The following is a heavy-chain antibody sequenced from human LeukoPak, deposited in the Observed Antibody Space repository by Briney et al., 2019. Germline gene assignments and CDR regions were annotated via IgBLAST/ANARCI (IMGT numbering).Heavy chain of an antibody. Sequence: SETLSLTCTVSGGSISSYYWSWIRQPPGKGLEWIGEINHSGSTNYNPSLKSRVTISVDTSKNQFSLKLSSVTAADTAVYYCARGDRITGTAGTWGQGTLVTVSS. CDR2: INHSGST. CDR1: GGSISSYY. J-gene: IGHJ4*02. D-gene: IGHD1-20*01. V-gene: IGHV4-34*01. CDR3: ARGDRITGTAGT.